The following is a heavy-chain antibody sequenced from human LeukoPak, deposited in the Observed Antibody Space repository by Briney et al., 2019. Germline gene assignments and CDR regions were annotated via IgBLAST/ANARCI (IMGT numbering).Heavy chain of an antibody. Sequence: GSVKVSCKASGYTFTGYYMHWVRQAPGQGLEWMGWINPNSGGTNYAQKFQGRVTMTRDTSISTAYMELSRLRSDDTAVYYCARRIAVAGIKAYDYWGQGTLVTVSS. CDR1: GYTFTGYY. CDR2: INPNSGGT. J-gene: IGHJ4*02. D-gene: IGHD6-19*01. CDR3: ARRIAVAGIKAYDY. V-gene: IGHV1-2*02.